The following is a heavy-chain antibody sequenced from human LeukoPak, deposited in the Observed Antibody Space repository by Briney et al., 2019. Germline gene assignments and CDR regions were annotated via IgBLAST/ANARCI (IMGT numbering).Heavy chain of an antibody. Sequence: SVKASCKASGGTFSSYAISWVRQAPGQGLEWMGRIIPILGIANYAQKFQGRVTITADKSTSTAYMELSSLRSEDTAVYYCARGSSWLYYFDYWGQGTLVTVSS. CDR2: IIPILGIA. D-gene: IGHD6-13*01. CDR1: GGTFSSYA. J-gene: IGHJ4*02. V-gene: IGHV1-69*04. CDR3: ARGSSWLYYFDY.